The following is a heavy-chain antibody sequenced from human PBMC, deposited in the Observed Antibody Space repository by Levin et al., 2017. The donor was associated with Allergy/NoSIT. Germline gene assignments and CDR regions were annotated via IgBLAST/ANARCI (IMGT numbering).Heavy chain of an antibody. V-gene: IGHV3-7*02. CDR1: GFTFSNYW. CDR2: IKQDGSA. J-gene: IGHJ2*01. CDR3: ATEYSSTSRSYGYFER. Sequence: GGSLRLSCAASGFTFSNYWMTWVRQAPGKGLEWVANIKQDGSANYVDSVKGRFTISRDNAKNSLYLEMNSLRADDTAVYYCATEYSSTSRSYGYFERWGRGTLVTVAS. D-gene: IGHD6-13*01.